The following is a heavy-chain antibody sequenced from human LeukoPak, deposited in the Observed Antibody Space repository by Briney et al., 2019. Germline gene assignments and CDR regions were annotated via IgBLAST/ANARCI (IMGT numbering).Heavy chain of an antibody. Sequence: GGSLRLSCAASGFTLSSYWMSWVRQAPGKGLEWVANIKQDGSEKYYVDSVKGRFTISRDNAKNSLYLQMNSLRAEDTAVYYCARDFEARATLSLTSDYWGQGTLVTVSS. V-gene: IGHV3-7*01. CDR2: IKQDGSEK. CDR1: GFTLSSYW. J-gene: IGHJ4*02. D-gene: IGHD1-26*01. CDR3: ARDFEARATLSLTSDY.